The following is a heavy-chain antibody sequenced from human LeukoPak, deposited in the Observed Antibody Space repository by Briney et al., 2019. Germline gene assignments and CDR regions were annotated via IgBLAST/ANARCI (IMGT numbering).Heavy chain of an antibody. J-gene: IGHJ4*02. CDR1: GFTISSYA. CDR2: ISGSGGST. CDR3: ARERDYDSSGYYFDY. V-gene: IGHV3-23*01. D-gene: IGHD3-22*01. Sequence: GGSLRLSCAASGFTISSYAMNWVRQAPGKGLEWVSAISGSGGSTYYADSVKGRFTISRDNSKNTLYLQMNSLRAEDTAVYYCARERDYDSSGYYFDYWGQGTLVTVSS.